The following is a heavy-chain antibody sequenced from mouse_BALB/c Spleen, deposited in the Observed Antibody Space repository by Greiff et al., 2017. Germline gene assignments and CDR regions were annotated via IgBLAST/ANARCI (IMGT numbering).Heavy chain of an antibody. J-gene: IGHJ4*01. CDR1: GFTFSSFG. CDR3: ARRGDYDEGGAMDY. Sequence: EVNVVESGGGLVQPGGSRKLSCAASGFTFSSFGMHWVRQAPEKGLEWVAYISSGSSTIYYADTVKGRFTISRDNPKNTLFLQMTSLRSEDTAMYYCARRGDYDEGGAMDYWGQGTSVTVSS. V-gene: IGHV5-17*02. CDR2: ISSGSSTI. D-gene: IGHD2-4*01.